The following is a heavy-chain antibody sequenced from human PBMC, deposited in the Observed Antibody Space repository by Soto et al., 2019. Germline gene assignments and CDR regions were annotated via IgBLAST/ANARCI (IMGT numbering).Heavy chain of an antibody. Sequence: QVQLQESGPGLVKPSQTLSLTCTVSGGSISSGDYFWSWIRQYQGKGLEWIGYIYYSGSTYYNPSLKTRVTISLATSKSPFSLKLSSMTAADTAVYYCARGRALYSNYDSWGQGTLVTVSS. CDR1: GGSISSGDYF. J-gene: IGHJ5*01. CDR3: ARGRALYSNYDS. CDR2: IYYSGST. V-gene: IGHV4-31*03. D-gene: IGHD4-4*01.